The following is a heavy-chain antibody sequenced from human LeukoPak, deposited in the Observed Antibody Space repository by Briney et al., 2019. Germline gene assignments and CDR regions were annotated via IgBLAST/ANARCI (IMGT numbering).Heavy chain of an antibody. CDR1: GFTFSTYI. J-gene: IGHJ4*02. Sequence: PGGSLRLSCAASGFTFSTYIMNWVRQTPGKGLEWVSSIGTSTSYIYYADSVKGRFTISRDNSKNTLYLQMNSLRAEDTAVYYCAKSSMVRGVMSYWGQGTLVTVSS. CDR2: IGTSTSYI. CDR3: AKSSMVRGVMSY. D-gene: IGHD3-10*01. V-gene: IGHV3-21*04.